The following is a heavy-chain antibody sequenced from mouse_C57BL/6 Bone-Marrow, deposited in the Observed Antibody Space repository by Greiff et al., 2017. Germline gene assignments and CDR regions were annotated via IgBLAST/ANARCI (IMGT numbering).Heavy chain of an antibody. Sequence: QVTLKESGPGILQSSQTLSLTCSFSGFSLSTSGMGVSWIRQPSGKGLEWLAHIYWDDDTRYNPSLKSRLTISTDTSRNQVFLKITSVDTADTATYYCARSYYGNLYAMDYWGQGTSVTVSS. V-gene: IGHV8-12*01. D-gene: IGHD2-1*01. CDR2: IYWDDDT. J-gene: IGHJ4*01. CDR3: ARSYYGNLYAMDY. CDR1: GFSLSTSGMG.